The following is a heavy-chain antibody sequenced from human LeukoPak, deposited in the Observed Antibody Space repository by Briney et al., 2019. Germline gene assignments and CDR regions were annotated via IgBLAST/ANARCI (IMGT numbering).Heavy chain of an antibody. J-gene: IGHJ6*03. CDR1: GGSISSYY. CDR3: ARAGQLTRQYYCYYYYMDV. CDR2: IYYSGST. V-gene: IGHV4-59*01. Sequence: PSETLSLTCTVSGGSISSYYWSWIRQPPGKGLEWIGYIYYSGSTNYNPSLKSRVTISVDTSKNQFSLKLSSVTAADTAVYYCARAGQLTRQYYCYYYYMDVWGKGTTVTVSS. D-gene: IGHD6-6*01.